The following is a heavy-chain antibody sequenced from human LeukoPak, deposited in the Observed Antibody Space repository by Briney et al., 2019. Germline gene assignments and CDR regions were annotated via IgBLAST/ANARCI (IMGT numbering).Heavy chain of an antibody. Sequence: ASVKVSCKVSGYTLTELSMHWVRQAPGKGLEWMGGFDPEDGETIYAQKFQGRVTMTEDTSTDTAYMELSSLRSEDTAVYYCATRYCSSTSCRNWFDPWGQGTLVTVSS. CDR1: GYTLTELS. D-gene: IGHD2-2*01. V-gene: IGHV1-24*01. CDR3: ATRYCSSTSCRNWFDP. J-gene: IGHJ5*02. CDR2: FDPEDGET.